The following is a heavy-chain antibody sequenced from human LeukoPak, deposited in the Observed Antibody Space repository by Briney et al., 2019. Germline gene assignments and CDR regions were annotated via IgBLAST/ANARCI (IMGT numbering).Heavy chain of an antibody. Sequence: GASVKVSCKASGYTFTSYGISWVRQAPGQGLEWMGWINPNSGGTNYAQNFQDRVTMTRDTSISTAYMELRRLRSDDTAVYYCARRPDGYNSPDYWGQGTPVTVSS. V-gene: IGHV1-2*02. CDR1: GYTFTSYG. J-gene: IGHJ4*02. CDR3: ARRPDGYNSPDY. D-gene: IGHD5-24*01. CDR2: INPNSGGT.